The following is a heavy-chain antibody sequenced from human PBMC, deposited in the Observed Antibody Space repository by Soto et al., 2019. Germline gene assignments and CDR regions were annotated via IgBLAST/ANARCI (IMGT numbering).Heavy chain of an antibody. CDR1: GGTFSSYA. D-gene: IGHD4-17*01. CDR2: IIPIFGTA. V-gene: IGHV1-69*13. CDR3: ATTYGDYFHYFDY. J-gene: IGHJ4*02. Sequence: SSVKVSSKASGGTFSSYAISWVRQAPGQGLEWMGGIIPIFGTANYAQKFQGRVTITADESTSTAYMELSSLRSEDTAVYYCATTYGDYFHYFDYWGQGTLVTVSS.